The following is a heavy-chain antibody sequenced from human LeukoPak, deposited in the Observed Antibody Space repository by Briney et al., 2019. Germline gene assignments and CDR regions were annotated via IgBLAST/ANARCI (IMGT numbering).Heavy chain of an antibody. D-gene: IGHD3-22*01. J-gene: IGHJ2*01. CDR2: ISGSGGST. V-gene: IGHV3-23*01. CDR3: AKTSQTDSSGYYWRLRWYFDL. Sequence: GGPLRLSCAASGFTFSSYAMSWVGQAQGKGMEWVSAISGSGGSTYYADSVNGRFTISRDNSKNTLYLQMNSLRAEDTAVYYCAKTSQTDSSGYYWRLRWYFDLWGRGTLVTVSS. CDR1: GFTFSSYA.